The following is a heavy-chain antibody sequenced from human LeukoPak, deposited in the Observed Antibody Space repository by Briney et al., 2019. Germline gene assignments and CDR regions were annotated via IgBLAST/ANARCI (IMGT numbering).Heavy chain of an antibody. Sequence: GGSLRLSCAASGFTFSTYSLNWVRQAPGKGREWVSSISSSSDYIYYADSVKGRLTISRDNAKNSLYLQMNSLRAEDTAVYYCARERPPRYCYMDVWGKGTTVTVSS. D-gene: IGHD1-14*01. CDR2: ISSSSDYI. CDR3: ARERPPRYCYMDV. CDR1: GFTFSTYS. V-gene: IGHV3-21*01. J-gene: IGHJ6*03.